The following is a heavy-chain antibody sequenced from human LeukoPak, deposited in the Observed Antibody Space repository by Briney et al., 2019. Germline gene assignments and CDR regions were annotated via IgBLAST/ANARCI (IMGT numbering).Heavy chain of an antibody. CDR2: ISGSGGST. D-gene: IGHD3-22*01. J-gene: IGHJ4*02. CDR3: AKDWYYYDSSGPIDY. Sequence: GGSLRLSCAASGFIFSSYAMSWVRQAPGKGLEWVSAISGSGGSTYYADSVKGRFTISRDNSKNTLYLQMNSLRAEDTAVYYCAKDWYYYDSSGPIDYWGQGTLVTVSS. CDR1: GFIFSSYA. V-gene: IGHV3-23*01.